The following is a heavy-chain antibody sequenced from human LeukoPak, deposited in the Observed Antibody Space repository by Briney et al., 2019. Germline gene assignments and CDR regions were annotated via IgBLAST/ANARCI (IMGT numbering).Heavy chain of an antibody. V-gene: IGHV3-74*01. J-gene: IGHJ4*02. D-gene: IGHD5-24*01. CDR3: ARGRDGYNYRYFDY. Sequence: GGSLRLSCAASGFTFSGYWMHWVRQTPGKGLVWVSRINGDGSTTRYADSVKGRFTISRDNAKNTLYLQMNSLRAEDTAVYYCARGRDGYNYRYFDYWGQGTLVTVSS. CDR2: INGDGSTT. CDR1: GFTFSGYW.